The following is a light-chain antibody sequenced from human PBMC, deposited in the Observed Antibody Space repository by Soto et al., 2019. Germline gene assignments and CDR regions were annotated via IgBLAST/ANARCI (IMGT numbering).Light chain of an antibody. Sequence: EIVLTQSPGTLSLSPGERATLSCRASQSVSSSYLAWYQQKPGQAPRLLIYGASGRATAIPDRFSGSGSGTDFTLTINRLEPEDFAVYYCQQYGSSPPVTFGQGTRLEIK. J-gene: IGKJ5*01. V-gene: IGKV3-20*01. CDR2: GAS. CDR1: QSVSSSY. CDR3: QQYGSSPPVT.